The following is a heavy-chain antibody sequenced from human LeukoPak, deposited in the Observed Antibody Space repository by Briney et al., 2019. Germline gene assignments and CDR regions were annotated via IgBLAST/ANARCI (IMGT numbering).Heavy chain of an antibody. V-gene: IGHV3-9*03. CDR1: GFTFDDYA. Sequence: PGGSLRLSCAASGFTFDDYAMHWVRQAPGKGLEWVSGISWNSGSIGYADSVKGRFTISRDNAKNSLYLQMNSLRAEDMALYYCAKGFPPYCSSTSCYLDYWGQGTLVTVSS. D-gene: IGHD2-2*01. J-gene: IGHJ4*02. CDR3: AKGFPPYCSSTSCYLDY. CDR2: ISWNSGSI.